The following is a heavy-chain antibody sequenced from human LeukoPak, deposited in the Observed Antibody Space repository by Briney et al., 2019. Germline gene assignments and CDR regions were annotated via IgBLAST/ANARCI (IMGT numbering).Heavy chain of an antibody. D-gene: IGHD6-19*01. CDR3: AKDVYSSGWYGYFDY. CDR2: IWEDGSNK. Sequence: PGGSLRLSCAASGFTFSSYGMHWVRQAPGKGLEWVAVIWEDGSNKYYADSVKGRFTISRDNSKNTLYLQMNSLRAEDTAVYYCAKDVYSSGWYGYFDYWGQGTLVTVSS. CDR1: GFTFSSYG. V-gene: IGHV3-33*06. J-gene: IGHJ4*02.